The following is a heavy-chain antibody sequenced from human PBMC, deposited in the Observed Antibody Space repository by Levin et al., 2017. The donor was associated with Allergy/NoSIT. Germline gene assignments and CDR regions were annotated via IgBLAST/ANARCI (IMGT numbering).Heavy chain of an antibody. D-gene: IGHD6-19*01. Sequence: HSQTLSLTCAVSGGSLSGYYWTWIRQPPGKGLEWIGEINHSGSASYNPSLRSRVTMSVDTSKNQFSLNLISVTAADTAVYYCARLAGYSRGWYLPYWGQGTLVTVSS. V-gene: IGHV4-34*01. CDR2: INHSGSA. J-gene: IGHJ4*02. CDR1: GGSLSGYY. CDR3: ARLAGYSRGWYLPY.